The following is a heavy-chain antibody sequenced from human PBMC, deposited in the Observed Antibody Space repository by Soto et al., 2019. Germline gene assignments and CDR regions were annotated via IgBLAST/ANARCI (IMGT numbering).Heavy chain of an antibody. CDR3: AKEGGTTGEGTLDY. V-gene: IGHV3-21*01. D-gene: IGHD1-1*01. CDR2: ITSRSGYI. Sequence: EMQLLESGGGLVRPGGSLRLSCAASGFTFSTYTMTWVRQAPGKGLEWVSSITSRSGYIYYADSVKGRFTISRDNAKKSLYLQLSSLKAEDTAVYYCAKEGGTTGEGTLDYWGQGTLVTVSS. CDR1: GFTFSTYT. J-gene: IGHJ4*01.